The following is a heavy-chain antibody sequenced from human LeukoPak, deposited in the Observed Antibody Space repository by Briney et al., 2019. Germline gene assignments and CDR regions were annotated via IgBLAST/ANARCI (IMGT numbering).Heavy chain of an antibody. J-gene: IGHJ4*02. CDR3: AKGSSDSWYSALEY. V-gene: IGHV3-23*01. CDR2: ISASNGNT. D-gene: IGHD3-22*01. CDR1: GFTFSSYA. Sequence: GGSLRLSCAGSGFTFSSYAMTWVRQAPGKGLKWVSGISASNGNTYHADSVKGRFTISRDNSKRTLYLQMNSLRVEDTAVYYCAKGSSDSWYSALEYWGQGTLVTVSS.